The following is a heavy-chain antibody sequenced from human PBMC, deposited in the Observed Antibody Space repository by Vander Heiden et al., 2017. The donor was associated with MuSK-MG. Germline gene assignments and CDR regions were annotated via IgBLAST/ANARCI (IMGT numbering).Heavy chain of an antibody. Sequence: QVQLQQWGAGLLQTSETLSLTCAVYGGSFSGYYWSWIRQPPGKGLEWIGEINHSGSTNYNPSLKSRVTISVDTSKNQFSLKLSSVTAADTAVYYCASLGDPWFDPWGQGTLVTVSS. J-gene: IGHJ5*02. V-gene: IGHV4-34*01. CDR1: GGSFSGYY. CDR2: INHSGST. D-gene: IGHD2-21*01. CDR3: ASLGDPWFDP.